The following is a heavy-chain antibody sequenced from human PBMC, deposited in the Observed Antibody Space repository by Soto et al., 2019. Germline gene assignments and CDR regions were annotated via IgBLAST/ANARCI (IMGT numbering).Heavy chain of an antibody. J-gene: IGHJ6*03. Sequence: PGGSLRLSCAASGFTFSNAWMSWVRQAPGKGLEWVGRIKSKTDGGTTDYAAPVKGRLTISRDDSKNTLYLQMNSLKTEDTAVYYCTTGIFPDDYYYYYKDVWSKGTTVTVSS. CDR1: GFTFSNAW. CDR3: TTGIFPDDYYYYYKDV. CDR2: IKSKTDGGTT. V-gene: IGHV3-15*01. D-gene: IGHD2-21*01.